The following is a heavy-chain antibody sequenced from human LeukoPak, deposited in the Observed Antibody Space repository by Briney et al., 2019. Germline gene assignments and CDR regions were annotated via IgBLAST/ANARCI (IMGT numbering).Heavy chain of an antibody. CDR1: GFTFSSYA. CDR2: ISGSGGST. D-gene: IGHD3-22*01. V-gene: IGHV3-23*01. J-gene: IGHJ4*02. CDR3: AKDPEYYDSSGYYSENDY. Sequence: GGSLRLSCAASGFTFSSYAMSWVRQAPGKGLEWVSAISGSGGSTYCADSVKGRFTISRDNSKNTLYLQMNSLRAEDTAVYYCAKDPEYYDSSGYYSENDYWGQGTLVTVSS.